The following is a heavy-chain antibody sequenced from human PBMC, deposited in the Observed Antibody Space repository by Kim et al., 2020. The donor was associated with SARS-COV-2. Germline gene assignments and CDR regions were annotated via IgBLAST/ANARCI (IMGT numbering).Heavy chain of an antibody. J-gene: IGHJ4*02. Sequence: RSFQGKVNISADKSISTAYLQWSSLKSSDTAMYYCARPCKSGSPDPPFDYWGQGTLVTVSS. CDR3: ARPCKSGSPDPPFDY. V-gene: IGHV5-51*01. D-gene: IGHD3-10*01.